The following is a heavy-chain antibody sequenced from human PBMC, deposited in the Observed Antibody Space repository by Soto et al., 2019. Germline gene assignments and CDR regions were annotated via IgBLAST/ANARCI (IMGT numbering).Heavy chain of an antibody. CDR2: IYHSGNT. CDR3: ARDPGDGDYEGYYYYGMDV. V-gene: IGHV4-4*02. D-gene: IGHD4-17*01. CDR1: GGSISSSDW. J-gene: IGHJ6*02. Sequence: QVQLQESGPGLVKPSGTLSLTCAVSGGSISSSDWWSWVRQPPGKGLEWFGEIYHSGNTNYNPSLKRRVTISLDKSKNQFALKLSSVTAADTAVYYCARDPGDGDYEGYYYYGMDVWGQGTTVTVSS.